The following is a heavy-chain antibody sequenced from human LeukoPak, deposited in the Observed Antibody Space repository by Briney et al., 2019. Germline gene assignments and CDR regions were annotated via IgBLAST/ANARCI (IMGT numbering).Heavy chain of an antibody. Sequence: GGSLILSCAASGFISSNYAMSWVRQVPGRGLEWVSTISSRGDSTYVADSVKGRFTISRDNSKNSLYLQMSTVRAEDTAVYYCVKGPRPDITVAHTVENWGQGTLVTVSS. CDR2: ISSRGDST. CDR3: VKGPRPDITVAHTVEN. CDR1: GFISSNYA. J-gene: IGHJ4*02. V-gene: IGHV3-23*01. D-gene: IGHD6-19*01.